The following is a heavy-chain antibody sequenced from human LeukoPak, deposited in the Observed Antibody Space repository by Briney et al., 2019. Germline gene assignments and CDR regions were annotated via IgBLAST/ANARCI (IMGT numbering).Heavy chain of an antibody. D-gene: IGHD5-12*01. J-gene: IGHJ4*02. CDR1: GFTFSTYS. Sequence: GGSLRLSCEASGFTFSTYSMNWVRQAPGKGLEWVSSISSTSNYIYHIDSAKGRFTISRDNAKNSLHLQMNSLRAEDTAVYYCARGNVESGYGLDYWGQGTLVTVSS. V-gene: IGHV3-21*01. CDR2: ISSTSNYI. CDR3: ARGNVESGYGLDY.